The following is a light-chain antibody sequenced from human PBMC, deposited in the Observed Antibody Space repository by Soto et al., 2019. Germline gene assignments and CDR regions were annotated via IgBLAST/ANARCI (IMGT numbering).Light chain of an antibody. V-gene: IGLV2-14*01. CDR2: EVS. CDR1: SSDVGAYNF. CDR3: SSQTASATVL. Sequence: QSVLTQPASVSGSPGQSITISCTGTSSDVGAYNFVSWYQQFPGKAPKLMIYEVSNRPSGVSDRFSGSKSGNTASLIISGLRPEDEADYYCSSQTASATVLFGGGTQLTVL. J-gene: IGLJ2*01.